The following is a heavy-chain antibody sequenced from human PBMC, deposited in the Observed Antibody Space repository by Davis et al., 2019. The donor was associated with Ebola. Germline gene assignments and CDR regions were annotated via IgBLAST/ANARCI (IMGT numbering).Heavy chain of an antibody. CDR3: ARGDRDDYVWGSYRRYFDY. CDR2: IWNDGSNK. J-gene: IGHJ4*02. V-gene: IGHV3-33*01. Sequence: GESLKLSCAASGFTFSSHGMHWVRQAPGKGLEWVAIIWNDGSNKYYADSVKGRFTISRDNSKNTVYLQMNSLRAEDTAVYYCARGDRDDYVWGSYRRYFDYWGQGTLVTVSS. CDR1: GFTFSSHG. D-gene: IGHD3-16*02.